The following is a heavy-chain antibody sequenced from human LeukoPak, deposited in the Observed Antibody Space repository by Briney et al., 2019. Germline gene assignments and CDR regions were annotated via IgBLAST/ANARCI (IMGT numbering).Heavy chain of an antibody. D-gene: IGHD4-17*01. J-gene: IGHJ6*03. CDR2: IYYSGST. CDR3: ARVALYYGDYVGYYYYMDV. Sequence: SETLSLTCTVSGGSISSYYWSWIRQPPGKGLEWIGYIYYSGSTNYNPSLKSRVTISVDTSKNQFSLKLSSVTAADTAVYYCARVALYYGDYVGYYYYMDVWGKGTTVTISS. V-gene: IGHV4-59*01. CDR1: GGSISSYY.